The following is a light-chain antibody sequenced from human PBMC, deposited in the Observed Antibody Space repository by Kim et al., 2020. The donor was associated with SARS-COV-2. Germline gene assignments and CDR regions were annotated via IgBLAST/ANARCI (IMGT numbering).Light chain of an antibody. V-gene: IGLV1-40*01. J-gene: IGLJ2*01. CDR3: QSYDSSLSGSNVV. Sequence: VTTSCTGRSSNIGAGYDVHWYQQLPGTAPKLLIYGNSNRPSGVPDRFSGSKSGTSASLAITGLQAEDEADYYCQSYDSSLSGSNVVFGGGTQLTVL. CDR1: SSNIGAGYD. CDR2: GNS.